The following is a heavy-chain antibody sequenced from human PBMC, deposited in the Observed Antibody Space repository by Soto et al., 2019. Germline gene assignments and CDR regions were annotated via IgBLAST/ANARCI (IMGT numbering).Heavy chain of an antibody. CDR3: TRDELKYSENYIGWLDP. D-gene: IGHD1-26*01. CDR1: GLSVSDNY. V-gene: IGHV3-53*01. CDR2: IHSGGSK. J-gene: IGHJ5*02. Sequence: GGSLRLSCAASGLSVSDNYMIWVRQAPGKGLEWVSVIHSGGSKYYADSVKGRFTISRDSFRNTLHLQMDSLRVEDTAVYYCTRDELKYSENYIGWLDPWGQGTLVTVFS.